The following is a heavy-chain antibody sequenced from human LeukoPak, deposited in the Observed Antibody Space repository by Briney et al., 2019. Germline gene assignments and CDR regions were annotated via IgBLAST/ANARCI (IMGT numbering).Heavy chain of an antibody. V-gene: IGHV3-23*01. CDR1: GFTFSNYA. D-gene: IGHD3-10*01. CDR2: ITGSGDGT. J-gene: IGHJ4*02. CDR3: VKGFVHPTYYFDY. Sequence: GGSLRLSCAASGFTFSNYAMMWVRQAPGKRLGWVSSITGSGDGTYYADSMRGRFTISRDNSENTLYLQLNSLRAEDTAVYFCVKGFVHPTYYFDYWGQGTLVTVSS.